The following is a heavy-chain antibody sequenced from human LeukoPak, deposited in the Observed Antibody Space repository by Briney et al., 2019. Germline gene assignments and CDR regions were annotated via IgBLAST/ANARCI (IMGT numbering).Heavy chain of an antibody. V-gene: IGHV1-18*01. J-gene: IGHJ4*02. D-gene: IGHD6-19*01. CDR1: VYDFTNVG. CDR3: ARAGPGSGWYFDY. Sequence: ASLKVSFKASVYDFTNVGITWVRRAPGQGLEWMGWISPYNGNTRYAQKFQGRVAMTTDTSTTTAYMELRGLRFNDTAVYYCARAGPGSGWYFDYWGQGTLVTVSS. CDR2: ISPYNGNT.